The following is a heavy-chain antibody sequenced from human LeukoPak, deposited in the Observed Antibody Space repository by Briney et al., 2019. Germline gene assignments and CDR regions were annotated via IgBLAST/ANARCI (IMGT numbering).Heavy chain of an antibody. CDR2: IYPGDSDT. D-gene: IGHD3-10*01. CDR1: GYSFTRYW. J-gene: IGHJ5*02. CDR3: ARVMVRGAFNWFDP. V-gene: IGHV5-51*01. Sequence: GESLKISCKGSGYSFTRYWIGWVRQMPGKGLECMAIIYPGDSDTRYGPSFQGQVTISADKSISTAYLQWSSLKASDTAMYYCARVMVRGAFNWFDPWGQGTLVTVSS.